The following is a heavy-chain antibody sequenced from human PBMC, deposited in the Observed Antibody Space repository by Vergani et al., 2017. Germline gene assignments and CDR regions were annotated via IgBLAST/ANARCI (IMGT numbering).Heavy chain of an antibody. CDR1: GFTFSSYA. J-gene: IGHJ5*02. V-gene: IGHV3-23*01. Sequence: EVQLLESGGGLVQPGGSLRLSCAASGFTFSSYAMSWVRQAPGKGLAWVSAISGSGGSTYYADSVKGRFTISRDNSKNTLYLQMNSLRAEDTAVYYCAKGARVGYCSSTSCHVGPWGQGTLVTVSS. CDR3: AKGARVGYCSSTSCHVGP. CDR2: ISGSGGST. D-gene: IGHD2-2*01.